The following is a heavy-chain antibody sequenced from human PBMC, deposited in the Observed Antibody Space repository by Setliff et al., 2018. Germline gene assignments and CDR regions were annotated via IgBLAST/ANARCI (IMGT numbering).Heavy chain of an antibody. CDR1: GYTFTSYG. CDR2: ISAYNGNT. V-gene: IGHV1-18*01. D-gene: IGHD2-2*03. CDR3: ARGPVDFVVVPAAAVFDF. J-gene: IGHJ4*02. Sequence: ASVKVSCKASGYTFTSYGISWVRQAPGQGLEWMGWISAYNGNTLHAQNFQGRLTVTTDTSTNTAYMELRSLRSDDTAVYYCARGPVDFVVVPAAAVFDFWGQGTLVTVSS.